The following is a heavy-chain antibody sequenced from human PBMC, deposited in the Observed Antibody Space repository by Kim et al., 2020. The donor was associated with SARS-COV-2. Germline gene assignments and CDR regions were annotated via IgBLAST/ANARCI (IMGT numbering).Heavy chain of an antibody. V-gene: IGHV4-39*01. J-gene: IGHJ5*02. CDR1: GGSISSSSYY. CDR2: IYYSGST. Sequence: SETLSLTCTVSGGSISSSSYYWGWIRHPPGKGPAWIGGIYYSGSTSYTPSLESRVTISVDTSKNQFSLTLSSVTAADTAVYYCARLGYYGSGSTWFDPWGQGTLVTVSS. CDR3: ARLGYYGSGSTWFDP. D-gene: IGHD3-10*01.